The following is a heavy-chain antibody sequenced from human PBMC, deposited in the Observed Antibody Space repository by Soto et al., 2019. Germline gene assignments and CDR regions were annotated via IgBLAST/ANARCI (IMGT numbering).Heavy chain of an antibody. J-gene: IGHJ6*02. V-gene: IGHV3-53*01. Sequence: VGSLRLSCAASGFTVKNYQMNWVRQAPGKGLEWVSAIYSGGVTYYPDSVKGRFTTIRYTSKNTVYIQMNSLRADDTAMYYWARDPSTTGYYGLDVWGQGTTVTVSS. CDR2: IYSGGVT. CDR3: ARDPSTTGYYGLDV. CDR1: GFTVKNYQ.